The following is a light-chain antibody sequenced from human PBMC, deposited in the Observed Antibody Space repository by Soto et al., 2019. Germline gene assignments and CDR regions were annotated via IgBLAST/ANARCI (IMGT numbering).Light chain of an antibody. CDR3: HQYGSAPAWT. CDR1: QSISSSY. CDR2: GAS. V-gene: IGKV3-20*01. Sequence: IVLTQSPGTLSLFPGERATLSCRASQSISSSYLAWYQQKPGQAPRLLIYGASSRATGIPDRFSGAGSATEFTLTISRLEPEDFAVYYCHQYGSAPAWTFGQGTKVEIK. J-gene: IGKJ1*01.